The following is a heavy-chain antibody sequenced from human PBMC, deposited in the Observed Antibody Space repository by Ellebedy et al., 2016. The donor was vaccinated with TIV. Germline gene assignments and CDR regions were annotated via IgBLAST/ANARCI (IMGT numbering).Heavy chain of an antibody. J-gene: IGHJ4*02. V-gene: IGHV3-7*03. CDR2: IKRDGSAK. CDR1: GFTFNTYW. CDR3: ARVVNGDYFFDY. D-gene: IGHD4-17*01. Sequence: GESLKISXAASGFTFNTYWMSWVRQAPGKGLEWVANIKRDGSAKYYLDSVKGRFTISRDNANNSVHLQMKSLRAEDTAVYFCARVVNGDYFFDYWGQGTLVTVSS.